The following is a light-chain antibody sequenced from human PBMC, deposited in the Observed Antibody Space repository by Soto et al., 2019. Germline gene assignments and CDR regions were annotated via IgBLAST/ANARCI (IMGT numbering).Light chain of an antibody. V-gene: IGLV2-14*03. J-gene: IGLJ2*01. CDR1: SSDIGGYNY. Sequence: QSALTQPASVSGSPGQSITISCTGTSSDIGGYNYVSWYQQHPGKAPQLMIYDVSNRPSGLSNRFSGSKSGNTASLTISGLQAEDAADYYCSSYTTISTVVFGGGTKLTGL. CDR2: DVS. CDR3: SSYTTISTVV.